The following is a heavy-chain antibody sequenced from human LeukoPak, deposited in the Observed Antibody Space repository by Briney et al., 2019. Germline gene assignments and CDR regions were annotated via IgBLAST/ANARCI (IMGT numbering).Heavy chain of an antibody. Sequence: SETLSLTCTVSGGSISSSSYYWGWIRQPPGKGLEWIGSIYYSGSTYYNPSLKSRVTISVDTSKNQFSLKLSSVTAADTAVYYCGRLDCSSTSCYWSPYYFDYWGQGTLVTVSS. CDR2: IYYSGST. CDR3: GRLDCSSTSCYWSPYYFDY. CDR1: GGSISSSSYY. D-gene: IGHD2-2*01. J-gene: IGHJ4*02. V-gene: IGHV4-39*01.